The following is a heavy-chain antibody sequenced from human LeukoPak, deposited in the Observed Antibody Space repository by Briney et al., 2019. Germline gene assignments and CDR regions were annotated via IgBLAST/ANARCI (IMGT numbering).Heavy chain of an antibody. J-gene: IGHJ4*02. CDR3: VRGYYAGRGHHFEY. V-gene: IGHV3-21*01. CDR1: GFTFSSYS. CDR2: ISSSSSYI. D-gene: IGHD3-22*01. Sequence: GGSLRLSCAASGFTFSSYSMNWVRQAPGKGLEWVSSISSSSSYIYYADSVKGRFTISRDNSKNTLYLQMNSLRAEDTAVYYCVRGYYAGRGHHFEYWGQGTLVTVSS.